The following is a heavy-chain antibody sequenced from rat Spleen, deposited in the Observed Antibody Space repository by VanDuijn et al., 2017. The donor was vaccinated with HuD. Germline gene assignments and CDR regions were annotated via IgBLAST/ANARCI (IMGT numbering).Heavy chain of an antibody. CDR1: GFTFSDYA. D-gene: IGHD1-11*01. V-gene: IGHV5-17*01. J-gene: IGHJ3*01. CDR3: ARHRATEGGWFAY. Sequence: EVQLVESGGGLVQPGRSLKLSCAASGFTFSDYAMAWVRQAPKKGLEWVATIIYDGSSTYYRDSVKGRFTISRDNAKSTLYLQMDSLRSEDTATYYCARHRATEGGWFAYWGQGTLVTVSS. CDR2: IIYDGSST.